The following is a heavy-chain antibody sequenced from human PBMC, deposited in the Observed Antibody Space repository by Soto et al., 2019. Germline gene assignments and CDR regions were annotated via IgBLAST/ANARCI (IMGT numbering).Heavy chain of an antibody. CDR2: INPNSGGT. CDR3: ARCESTGSTSCYFDY. D-gene: IGHD2-2*01. Sequence: ASVKVSCKASGYTFTGYYMHWVRQAPGQGLEWMGWINPNSGGTNYAQKFQGWVTMTRDTSISTAYMELSRLRSDDTAVYYCARCESTGSTSCYFDYWGQGALVTVSS. V-gene: IGHV1-2*04. J-gene: IGHJ4*02. CDR1: GYTFTGYY.